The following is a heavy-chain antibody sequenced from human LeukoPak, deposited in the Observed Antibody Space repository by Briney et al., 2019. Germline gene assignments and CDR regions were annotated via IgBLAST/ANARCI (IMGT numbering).Heavy chain of an antibody. V-gene: IGHV1-18*01. CDR2: ISAYNGNT. D-gene: IGHD3-22*01. CDR1: GYTFTSYG. Sequence: GASVKVSCKASGYTFTSYGISWVRQAPGQGLEWMGWISAYNGNTNYAQKLQGRVTMTTDTSTSTAYMELRSLRSDDTAVYYCARVLRPPYYYDSSPQLYAFGIWGQGTMVTVSS. J-gene: IGHJ3*02. CDR3: ARVLRPPYYYDSSPQLYAFGI.